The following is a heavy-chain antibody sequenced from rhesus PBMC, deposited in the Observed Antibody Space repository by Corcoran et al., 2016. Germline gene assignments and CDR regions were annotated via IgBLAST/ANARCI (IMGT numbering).Heavy chain of an antibody. D-gene: IGHD4-29*01. Sequence: QLVEYGGGLVVPGGSLRLSIAAAGFAFRASALHWVHQSPGKGLGLVSTISNTGQTINYTAVAKGRFTGSRYNAKNSLSLQMNNWRAEDTAVYYCARDDYGKDWGQGVLVTVSS. CDR2: ISNTGQTI. V-gene: IGHV3-7*01. CDR1: GFAFRASA. J-gene: IGHJ4*01. CDR3: ARDDYGKD.